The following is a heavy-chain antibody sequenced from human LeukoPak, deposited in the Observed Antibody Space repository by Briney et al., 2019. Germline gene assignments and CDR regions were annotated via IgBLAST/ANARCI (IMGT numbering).Heavy chain of an antibody. V-gene: IGHV4-38-2*02. CDR1: GYSISSGYY. CDR2: IYHSGST. J-gene: IGHJ3*02. D-gene: IGHD3-16*02. Sequence: SETLSLTCTVSGYSISSGYYWGWIRQPPGKGLEWIGSIYHSGSTYYNPSLKSRVTISVDTSKNQFSLKLSSVTAADTAVYYCARVFVRGTTALDAFDIWGQGTMVTVSS. CDR3: ARVFVRGTTALDAFDI.